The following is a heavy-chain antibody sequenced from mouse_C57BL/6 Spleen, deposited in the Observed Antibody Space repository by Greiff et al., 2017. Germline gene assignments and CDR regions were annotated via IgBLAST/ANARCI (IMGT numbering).Heavy chain of an antibody. CDR1: GYTFTSYW. J-gene: IGHJ2*01. CDR2: IDPSDSET. D-gene: IGHD1-1*01. CDR3: ALYYYGSLDY. V-gene: IGHV1-52*01. Sequence: QVQLQQPGAELVRPGSSVKLSCKASGYTFTSYWMHWVKQRPIQGLEWIGNIDPSDSETHYNQKFKDKATLTVAKSSSTAYMQLISLTSEDSAVYYCALYYYGSLDYWGQGTTLTVSS.